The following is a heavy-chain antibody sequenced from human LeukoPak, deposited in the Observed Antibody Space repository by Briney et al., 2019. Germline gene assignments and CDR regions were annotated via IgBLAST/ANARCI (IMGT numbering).Heavy chain of an antibody. J-gene: IGHJ4*02. CDR1: GFTFSSYS. CDR3: AKDHYYDSSGTVDW. D-gene: IGHD3-22*01. Sequence: GGSLRLSCSASGFTFSSYSMNWVRQAPGKGLEWVSAISGSGGSTYYADSVKGRFTISRDNSKNTLYLQMNSLRAEDTAVYYCAKDHYYDSSGTVDWWGQGTLVTVSS. CDR2: ISGSGGST. V-gene: IGHV3-23*01.